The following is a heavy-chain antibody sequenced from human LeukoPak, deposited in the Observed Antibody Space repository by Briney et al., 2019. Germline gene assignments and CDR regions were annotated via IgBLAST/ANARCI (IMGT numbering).Heavy chain of an antibody. CDR1: GGSISGSSYY. V-gene: IGHV4-39*02. CDR3: ARVEVLLPAYFDY. J-gene: IGHJ4*02. Sequence: SETLSLTCTVSGGSISGSSYYWGWIRQPPGKGLEWIGSIYYSGSTYYNPSLKSRVTISVDTSKNQFSLKLNSVTATDTAVYYCARVEVLLPAYFDYWGQGTLVTVSS. CDR2: IYYSGST. D-gene: IGHD2-15*01.